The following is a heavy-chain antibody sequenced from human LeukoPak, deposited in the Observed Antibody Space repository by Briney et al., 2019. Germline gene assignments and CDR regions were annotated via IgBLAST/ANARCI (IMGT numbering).Heavy chain of an antibody. J-gene: IGHJ4*02. Sequence: GGSLRLSCAASGFTFSSYSMNWVRQAPGKGLEWVSSISSSSSYIYYADSVKGRFTISRDNAKNSLYLQMNSLRAEDTAVYYRAREKYDFWSGHKFDYWGQGTLVTVSS. CDR3: AREKYDFWSGHKFDY. CDR1: GFTFSSYS. V-gene: IGHV3-21*01. D-gene: IGHD3-3*01. CDR2: ISSSSSYI.